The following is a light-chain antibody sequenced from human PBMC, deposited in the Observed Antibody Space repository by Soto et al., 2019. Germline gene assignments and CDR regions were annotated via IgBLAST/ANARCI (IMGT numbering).Light chain of an antibody. V-gene: IGLV2-14*01. Sequence: QSALTQPASVSGSPGQSITISCTGTSSDVGGYNYVSWYQQHPGKAPKLMIYDVSNRPSGVSNRFSGSKSGNTASLTISGLQAEDEADYYCSSYTSSSPCVFGGGTKLPVL. CDR2: DVS. CDR1: SSDVGGYNY. CDR3: SSYTSSSPCV. J-gene: IGLJ2*01.